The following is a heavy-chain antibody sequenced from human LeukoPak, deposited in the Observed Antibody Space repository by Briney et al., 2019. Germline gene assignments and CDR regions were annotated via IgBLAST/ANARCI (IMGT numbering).Heavy chain of an antibody. CDR2: IDSGGST. J-gene: IGHJ6*03. Sequence: ETLSLTCVVSGDSITSGGYSWSCVRQAPGKGLEWDSVIDSGGSTYYADSVKGRFTISRDNSKNTLYLQMNRLRAEDTAVYYCARGHSGWYLYYYYMDVWGKGTTVTISS. CDR1: GDSITSGGYS. CDR3: ARGHSGWYLYYYYMDV. D-gene: IGHD6-19*01. V-gene: IGHV3-53*01.